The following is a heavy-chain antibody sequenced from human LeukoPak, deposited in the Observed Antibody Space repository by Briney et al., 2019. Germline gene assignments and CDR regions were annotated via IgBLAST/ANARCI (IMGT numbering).Heavy chain of an antibody. J-gene: IGHJ4*02. D-gene: IGHD5-18*01. CDR2: IYPGDSDT. CDR1: GYSFTSYW. CDR3: ARSDAGGYSYGYDY. V-gene: IGHV5-51*01. Sequence: GESLKISCKGSGYSFTSYWIGWVRQMPGEGLEWMVIIYPGDSDTRYTPSFQGQVTIAADKSTSTAYLQWSSQKASDTAMYYCARSDAGGYSYGYDYWGQGTLVTVSS.